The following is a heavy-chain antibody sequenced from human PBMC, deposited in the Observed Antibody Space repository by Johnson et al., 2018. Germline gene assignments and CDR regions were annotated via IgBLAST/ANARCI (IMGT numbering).Heavy chain of an antibody. Sequence: VQLVQSGGGLVQPGRSLRLSCTASGFTFGDYAMNWIRQAPGKGLEWVGFIRSKPYGGTTEYAASVQGRFTISRDNAKNPLYLQMNSLRAEDTALYYCAKGPGDSYYYYGMDVWGQGTTVTVSS. CDR3: AKGPGDSYYYYGMDV. D-gene: IGHD4-17*01. V-gene: IGHV3-49*03. J-gene: IGHJ6*02. CDR2: IRSKPYGGTT. CDR1: GFTFGDYA.